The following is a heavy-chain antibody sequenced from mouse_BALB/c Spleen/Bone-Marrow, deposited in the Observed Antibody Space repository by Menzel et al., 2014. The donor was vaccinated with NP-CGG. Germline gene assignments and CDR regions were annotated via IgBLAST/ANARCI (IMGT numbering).Heavy chain of an antibody. CDR1: GFTFTDYY. V-gene: IGHV7-3*02. J-gene: IGHJ2*01. CDR2: IRNKANGYTT. D-gene: IGHD3-1*01. CDR3: ARDRAARATGYYFDY. Sequence: VQLQQSGGGLVQPGGSLRLSRATSGFTFTDYYMSWVRQPPGKALEWLGFIRNKANGYTTEYSASGKGRFTISRDNSESILYLQMNTRRAEDSATYYCARDRAARATGYYFDYWGQGTTLTVSS.